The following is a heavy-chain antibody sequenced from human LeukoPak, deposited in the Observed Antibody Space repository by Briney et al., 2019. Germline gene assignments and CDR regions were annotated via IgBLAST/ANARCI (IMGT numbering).Heavy chain of an antibody. Sequence: GGSLRLSCAASGFTFSSYSMNWVRQAPGKGLKWVSYISTITSTLYYADSVKGRFTISRDNAKNSLYLQMNSLRAEDTAVYYCARCFWVVSNSCYFDYWGQGTLVTVSS. V-gene: IGHV3-48*01. J-gene: IGHJ4*02. CDR3: ARCFWVVSNSCYFDY. CDR2: ISTITSTL. D-gene: IGHD2-2*01. CDR1: GFTFSSYS.